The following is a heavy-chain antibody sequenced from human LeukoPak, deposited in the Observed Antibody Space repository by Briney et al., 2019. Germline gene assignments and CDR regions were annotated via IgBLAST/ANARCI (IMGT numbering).Heavy chain of an antibody. CDR1: GFTFSTYA. J-gene: IGHJ4*02. CDR2: LSGSGSSA. D-gene: IGHD3-9*01. V-gene: IGHV3-23*01. Sequence: GGSLRLSCAASGFTFSTYAMSWVRQAPGKGLEWVSGLSGSGSSAYYADSVKGRFTISRDNSKNTLYLQMNSLGPEDTAVYYCAKGLTNLGDDWGQGTLVTVS. CDR3: AKGLTNLGDD.